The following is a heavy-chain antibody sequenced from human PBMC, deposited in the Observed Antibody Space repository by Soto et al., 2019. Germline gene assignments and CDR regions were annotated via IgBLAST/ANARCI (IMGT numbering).Heavy chain of an antibody. CDR3: ARAPRPPSHTAMVKGYYYYGMDV. J-gene: IGHJ6*02. D-gene: IGHD5-18*01. Sequence: QVQLQESGPGLVKPSQTLSLTCTVSGGSISSGGYYWSWIRQHPGKGLEWIGYIYYSGSTYYNPSLKSRVTISVDTSKNQFALKLSSVTAADTAVYYCARAPRPPSHTAMVKGYYYYGMDVWGQGTTVTVSS. V-gene: IGHV4-31*03. CDR2: IYYSGST. CDR1: GGSISSGGYY.